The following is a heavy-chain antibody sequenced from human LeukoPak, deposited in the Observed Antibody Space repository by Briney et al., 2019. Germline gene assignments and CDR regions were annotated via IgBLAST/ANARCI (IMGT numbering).Heavy chain of an antibody. CDR2: ISYDGSNK. J-gene: IGHJ4*02. CDR1: GFAFSTYP. D-gene: IGHD6-19*01. Sequence: PGGSLRLSCAASGFAFSTYPMHWVRQAPGKGLEWVAVISYDGSNKYYADSVKGRFTISRDNSKNTLYLQMNSLKAEDTAVYYCAREGGQWLVGGGDFDYWGQGTLVTVSS. CDR3: AREGGQWLVGGGDFDY. V-gene: IGHV3-30*04.